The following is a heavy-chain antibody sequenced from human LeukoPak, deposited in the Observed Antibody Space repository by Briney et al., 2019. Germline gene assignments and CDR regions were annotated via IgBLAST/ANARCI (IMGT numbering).Heavy chain of an antibody. CDR1: GGSVSSGGYY. J-gene: IGHJ5*02. Sequence: SETLSLTCTVSGGSVSSGGYYWSWIRQHPGKGLEWIGYIYYSGSTYYNPSLKSRVTISVDTSKNQFSLKLSSVTAADTAVYYCARDLLTGNWFDPWGQGTLVTVSS. V-gene: IGHV4-31*03. D-gene: IGHD7-27*01. CDR3: ARDLLTGNWFDP. CDR2: IYYSGST.